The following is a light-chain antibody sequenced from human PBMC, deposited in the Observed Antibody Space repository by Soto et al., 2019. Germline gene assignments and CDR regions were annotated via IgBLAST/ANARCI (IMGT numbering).Light chain of an antibody. J-gene: IGLJ2*01. CDR3: RSYTSDGPHV. Sequence: QSVLTQPASVSGSPGQSVTISCTGTSSDVGGYRFVSWYQQHPGKAPNLMIFDVSNRPSGVSNRFSGSKSGNTASLTISGLQVEDEADYYCRSYTSDGPHVFGGGTKVNVL. CDR1: SSDVGGYRF. V-gene: IGLV2-14*03. CDR2: DVS.